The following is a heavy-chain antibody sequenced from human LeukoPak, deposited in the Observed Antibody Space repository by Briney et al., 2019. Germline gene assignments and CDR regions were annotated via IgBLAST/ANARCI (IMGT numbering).Heavy chain of an antibody. Sequence: TGGSLRLSCAASGFTFSDYGMHWVRQAPGKGLEWVAFIRNDGSYEYYPDSVKGRFTISSANSRNALFLLLNSLRAEDTAVYYCSKGGSPSHNWVNSWGQGTRVTVSA. V-gene: IGHV3-30*02. CDR3: SKGGSPSHNWVNS. D-gene: IGHD2-15*01. CDR1: GFTFSDYG. J-gene: IGHJ5*01. CDR2: IRNDGSYE.